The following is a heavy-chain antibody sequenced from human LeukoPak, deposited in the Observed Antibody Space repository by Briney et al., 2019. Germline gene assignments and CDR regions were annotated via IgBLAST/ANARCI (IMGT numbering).Heavy chain of an antibody. Sequence: GGSLRLSCAASGFTFSTYNMNWVRQAPGKGLEWVSSISGSSSYIYYADSVKGRFTISRDNSKNTLYLQMNSLRAEDTAVYYCARGKDSSGHEAFDIWGQGTMVTVSS. D-gene: IGHD6-19*01. V-gene: IGHV3-21*01. CDR1: GFTFSTYN. J-gene: IGHJ3*02. CDR3: ARGKDSSGHEAFDI. CDR2: ISGSSSYI.